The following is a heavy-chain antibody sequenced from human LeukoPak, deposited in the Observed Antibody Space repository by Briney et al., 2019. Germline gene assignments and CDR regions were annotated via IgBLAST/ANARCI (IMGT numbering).Heavy chain of an antibody. V-gene: IGHV4-4*09. J-gene: IGHJ5*02. CDR3: ARKVARYCSGGSCPWFDP. CDR2: IYTSGST. CDR1: GGSISSYY. D-gene: IGHD2-15*01. Sequence: SETLSLTCTVSGGSISSYYWSWIRQPPGKGLEWIGYIYTSGSTNYNPSLKSRVTISVDTSKNQFSLKLSSVTAADTAVCYCARKVARYCSGGSCPWFDPWGQGTLVPVSS.